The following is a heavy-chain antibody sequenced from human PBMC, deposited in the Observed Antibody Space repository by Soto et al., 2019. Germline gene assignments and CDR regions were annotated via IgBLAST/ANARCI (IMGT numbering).Heavy chain of an antibody. V-gene: IGHV1-8*01. Sequence: ASVKVSCKASGYTFTSYDINWVRQATGQGLEWMGWMNPNSGNTGYAQKFQGRVTMTRNTSISTAYMELSSLRSEDTAVYYCARGSGGAYYDFWSGYRARYDLDPWGQGTLVTVSS. CDR1: GYTFTSYD. CDR2: MNPNSGNT. J-gene: IGHJ5*02. D-gene: IGHD3-3*01. CDR3: ARGSGGAYYDFWSGYRARYDLDP.